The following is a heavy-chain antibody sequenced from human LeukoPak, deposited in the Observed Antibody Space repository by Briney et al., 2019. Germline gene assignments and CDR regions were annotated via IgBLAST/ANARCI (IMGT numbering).Heavy chain of an antibody. Sequence: SETLSLTCSVSGGSISGYYWSWIRQPPGKGLECIGYISYSGTTHYNPSLKSRVTISVDTSKNQFSLKVTSVTAADTAVYYCARDNYDYVWGSYRHLDYWGQGNLVTVSS. V-gene: IGHV4-59*01. J-gene: IGHJ4*02. D-gene: IGHD3-16*02. CDR3: ARDNYDYVWGSYRHLDY. CDR1: GGSISGYY. CDR2: ISYSGTT.